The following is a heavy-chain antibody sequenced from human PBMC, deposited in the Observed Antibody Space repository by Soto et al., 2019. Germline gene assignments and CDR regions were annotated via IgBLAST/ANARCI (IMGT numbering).Heavy chain of an antibody. J-gene: IGHJ6*02. CDR1: GCSISTFY. Sequence: QVQLQESGPGLVKASETLSLTCTVSGCSISTFYWNWIRQPAGKGLEWIGRIDTSGNTNENPSLKSPVTTSVDTSKKQFSLKLTSVTAADTAVYYCARYSSNWFQTEGMDVWGLGTTVTVSS. D-gene: IGHD6-13*01. CDR2: IDTSGNT. CDR3: ARYSSNWFQTEGMDV. V-gene: IGHV4-4*07.